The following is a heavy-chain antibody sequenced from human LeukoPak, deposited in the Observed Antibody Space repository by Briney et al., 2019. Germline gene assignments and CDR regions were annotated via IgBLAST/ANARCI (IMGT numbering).Heavy chain of an antibody. Sequence: GESLKISCKGPGYSFTSYWISWVRQMPGKGLEWMGRIDPSDSYTNYSPSFQGHVTISADKSISTAYLQWSSLKASDTAMYYCARQSSGWALGRWFDPWGQGTLVTVSS. CDR2: IDPSDSYT. CDR3: ARQSSGWALGRWFDP. D-gene: IGHD6-19*01. CDR1: GYSFTSYW. J-gene: IGHJ5*02. V-gene: IGHV5-10-1*01.